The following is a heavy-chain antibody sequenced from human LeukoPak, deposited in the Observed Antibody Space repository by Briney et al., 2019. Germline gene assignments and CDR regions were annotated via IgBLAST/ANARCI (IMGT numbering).Heavy chain of an antibody. CDR1: GYTFTSYG. V-gene: IGHV1-18*01. D-gene: IGHD3-10*01. CDR3: ARAYRAFYGLGSYYTDYYYYYMDV. J-gene: IGHJ6*03. Sequence: GASVKVSCKASGYTFTSYGISWVRQAPGQGLEWMGWISAYNGNTNYAQKLQGRVTMTTDTSTSTAYMELRSLRSDDTAVYYCARAYRAFYGLGSYYTDYYYYYMDVWGKGTTVTVSS. CDR2: ISAYNGNT.